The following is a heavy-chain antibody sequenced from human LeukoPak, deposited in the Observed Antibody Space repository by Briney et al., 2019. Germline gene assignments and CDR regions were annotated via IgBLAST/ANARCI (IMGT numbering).Heavy chain of an antibody. V-gene: IGHV6-1*01. CDR3: ARAQVVAATPYYYCYYGMDV. CDR2: TYYRSKWYN. Sequence: SQTLSLTCAISGDSVSSNSAAWNWIRQSPSRGLEWLGRTYYRSKWYNDYAVSVKSRITINPDTSKNQFSLQLNSVTPEDTAVYYCARAQVVAATPYYYCYYGMDVWGQGTTVTVSS. CDR1: GDSVSSNSAA. J-gene: IGHJ6*02. D-gene: IGHD2-15*01.